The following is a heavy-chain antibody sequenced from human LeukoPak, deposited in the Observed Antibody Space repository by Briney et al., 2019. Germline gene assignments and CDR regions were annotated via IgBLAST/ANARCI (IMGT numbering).Heavy chain of an antibody. D-gene: IGHD3-16*01. CDR3: AKTGEYSVQYFDY. V-gene: IGHV3-23*01. Sequence: PGGSLRLSCAASGFTFSSYAMTWVRQAPGKGLEWVSVISSGGSTYYADSVKGRFTISRDNSKNTLSLQMNSLRAEDPAVYYCAKTGEYSVQYFDYLGQGALVNV. CDR2: ISSGGST. CDR1: GFTFSSYA. J-gene: IGHJ4*02.